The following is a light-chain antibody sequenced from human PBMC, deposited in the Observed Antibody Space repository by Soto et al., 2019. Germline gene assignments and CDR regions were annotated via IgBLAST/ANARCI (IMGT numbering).Light chain of an antibody. V-gene: IGKV1-5*01. CDR2: AAS. J-gene: IGKJ1*01. Sequence: DIQMTQSPSTLSASVGDRVTITCRASQSISSWLAWYQQKPGKAPNLLIYAASSLQSGVPSRFSGSGSGTEFTLTISSLPPDDFATYYCQQANTYPWTFGQGTKVQIK. CDR3: QQANTYPWT. CDR1: QSISSW.